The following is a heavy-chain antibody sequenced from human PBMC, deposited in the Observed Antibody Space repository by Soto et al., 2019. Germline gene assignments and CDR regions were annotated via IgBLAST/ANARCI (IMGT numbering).Heavy chain of an antibody. V-gene: IGHV4-34*01. J-gene: IGHJ4*02. CDR3: ARGGGNPASTNDF. D-gene: IGHD3-16*01. CDR1: RGSFSYFH. CDR2: IHTSGST. Sequence: QVQLQQWGGGLLKPSETLSLTCGLHRGSFSYFHWSWIRQPPGKGLEWIGEIHTSGSTNYNPSLRSRVTIAIDTFGVQFSPTLNPVTPADKAVYYCARGGGNPASTNDFWGQGALVTVSS.